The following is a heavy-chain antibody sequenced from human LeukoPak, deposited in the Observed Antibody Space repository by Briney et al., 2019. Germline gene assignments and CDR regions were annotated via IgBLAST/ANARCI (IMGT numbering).Heavy chain of an antibody. CDR3: ARNARQYYSGLGSYYNLPFDP. CDR2: VYYSGTT. CDR1: GDSISNSGYY. J-gene: IGHJ5*02. D-gene: IGHD3-10*01. V-gene: IGHV4-39*01. Sequence: PSETLSLTCSVSGDSISNSGYYWGWIRQPPGKGLEWIGSVYYSGTTYYSPSLKSRVTTSVDTTRNQFYLKLSSVTAADTAVYFCARNARQYYSGLGSYYNLPFDPWGQGTLVTVSS.